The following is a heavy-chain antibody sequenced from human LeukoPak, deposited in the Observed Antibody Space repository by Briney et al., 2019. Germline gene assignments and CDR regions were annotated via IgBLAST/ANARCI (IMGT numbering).Heavy chain of an antibody. CDR3: ARDHSLFIVTGTADDAFDI. CDR2: INPNSGGT. D-gene: IGHD1-1*01. CDR1: GYTFTGYY. Sequence: GASVKVSCKASGYTFTGYYMHWVRQAPGQGLEWMGWINPNSGGTNYAQKFQGRVTMTRDTSISTAYMELSRLRSDDTAVYYCARDHSLFIVTGTADDAFDIWGQGTMVTVSS. V-gene: IGHV1-2*02. J-gene: IGHJ3*02.